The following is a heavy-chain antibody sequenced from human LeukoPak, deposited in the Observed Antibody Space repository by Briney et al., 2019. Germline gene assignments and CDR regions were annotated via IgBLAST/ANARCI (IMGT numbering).Heavy chain of an antibody. CDR2: MDPNRGNT. CDR1: GYTFGSSH. Sequence: GASVKVSCKTSGYTFGSSHINWVRQSNGQGLEWMGWMDPNRGNTGYAQKFQGRVTMTRSTSISTAYMELSSLRSEDTALYYCTRTIAATRTLYPWGQGTQVIVSS. J-gene: IGHJ5*02. V-gene: IGHV1-8*01. D-gene: IGHD6-13*01. CDR3: TRTIAATRTLYP.